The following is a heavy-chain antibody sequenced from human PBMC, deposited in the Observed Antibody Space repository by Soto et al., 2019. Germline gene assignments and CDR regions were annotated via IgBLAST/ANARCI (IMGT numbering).Heavy chain of an antibody. CDR2: ISGSGGDT. D-gene: IGHD6-13*01. Sequence: GWSLRLSCTPSGFTFSDYAMTWVRQAPGKELDWVSVISGSGGDTAYADSVKGRLTISRDNSKNTLYLQIKNLRAEDTAVYHYAKDWISSGWSTWCGPWGQGTLATVSS. CDR3: AKDWISSGWSTWCGP. J-gene: IGHJ5*01. CDR1: GFTFSDYA. V-gene: IGHV3-23*01.